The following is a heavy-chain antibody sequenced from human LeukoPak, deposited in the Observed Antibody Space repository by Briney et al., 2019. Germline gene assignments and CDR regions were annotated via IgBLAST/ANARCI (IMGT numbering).Heavy chain of an antibody. CDR3: ARDRVGMATIYYFDY. V-gene: IGHV3-30*04. Sequence: PGGSLRLSCAASGFTFSSYAMHWVRQAPGKGLEWVAVISYDGSNKYYADSVKGRFTISRDNSKNTLYLQMNSLRAEDTAVYYCARDRVGMATIYYFDYWGQGTLVTVSS. CDR1: GFTFSSYA. D-gene: IGHD5-24*01. CDR2: ISYDGSNK. J-gene: IGHJ4*02.